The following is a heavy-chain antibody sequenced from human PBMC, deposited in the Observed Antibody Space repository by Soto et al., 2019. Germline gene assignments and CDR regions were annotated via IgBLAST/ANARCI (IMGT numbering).Heavy chain of an antibody. CDR2: INHSGST. CDR1: GGSFSGYY. Sequence: SETLSLTCAVYGGSFSGYYWSWIRQPPGKGLEWIGEINHSGSTNYNPSLKSRVTISVATSKNQFSLKLSSVTAADTAVYYCARAPSRDIVVVPAVTNWFDPWGQGTLVTVSS. J-gene: IGHJ5*02. CDR3: ARAPSRDIVVVPAVTNWFDP. V-gene: IGHV4-34*01. D-gene: IGHD2-2*01.